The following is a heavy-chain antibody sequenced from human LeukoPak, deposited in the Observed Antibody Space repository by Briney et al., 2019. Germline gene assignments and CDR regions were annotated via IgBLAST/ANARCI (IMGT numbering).Heavy chain of an antibody. J-gene: IGHJ5*02. CDR1: GYPFTGYY. CDR2: ISAYNGNT. V-gene: IGHV1-18*04. CDR3: ARVATGTNSP. D-gene: IGHD1-1*01. Sequence: ASVKVSCKASGYPFTGYYLHWIRQAPGQGLEWMGWISAYNGNTNYAQKLQGRVTMTADTSTSTAYMELRSLRSDDTAVYYCARVATGTNSPWGQGTLVTVSS.